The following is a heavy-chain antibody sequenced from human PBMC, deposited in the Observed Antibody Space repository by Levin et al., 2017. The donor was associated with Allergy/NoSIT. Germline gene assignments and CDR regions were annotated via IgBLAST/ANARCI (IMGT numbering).Heavy chain of an antibody. Sequence: ASVKVSCKASGYIFIGYFMHWVRQAPGQGPEWMGWINPDSGDTRYGQKFQGRVSMTRDTSITTAYMELSRLTPDDTAIYYCAKDGRRVGTSRFWFDPWGQGTLVTVSS. J-gene: IGHJ5*02. CDR1: GYIFIGYF. CDR3: AKDGRRVGTSRFWFDP. V-gene: IGHV1-2*02. CDR2: INPDSGDT. D-gene: IGHD1-26*01.